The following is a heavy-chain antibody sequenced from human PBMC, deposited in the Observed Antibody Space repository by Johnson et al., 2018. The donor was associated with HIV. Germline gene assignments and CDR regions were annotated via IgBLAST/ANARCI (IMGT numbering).Heavy chain of an antibody. V-gene: IGHV3-23*04. CDR1: ELTSSNYA. D-gene: IGHD1-26*01. CDR3: AIGPWDLPHAFNI. Sequence: VPLVESGGGLVQPGGSLRLSCVASELTSSNYAISWVRQAPGQGLEWVSAISASGRDIYYGDSVKGRFTISRDNSKNTLYLQMNSLRAEDTAVYYCAIGPWDLPHAFNIWGRGTMVIVSS. J-gene: IGHJ3*02. CDR2: ISASGRDI.